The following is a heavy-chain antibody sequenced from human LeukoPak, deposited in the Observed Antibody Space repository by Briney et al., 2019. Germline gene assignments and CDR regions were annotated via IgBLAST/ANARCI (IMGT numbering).Heavy chain of an antibody. Sequence: PSETLSLTCAVSGYSISIGYYWGWIRQPPGKGLEWIGSIYHSGSTNYNPSLKSRVTISVDTSKNQFSLKLSSVTAADTAVYYCARDHNYDILTGQYLDDAFDIWGQGTMVTVSS. J-gene: IGHJ3*02. V-gene: IGHV4-38-2*02. CDR1: GYSISIGYY. D-gene: IGHD3-9*01. CDR3: ARDHNYDILTGQYLDDAFDI. CDR2: IYHSGST.